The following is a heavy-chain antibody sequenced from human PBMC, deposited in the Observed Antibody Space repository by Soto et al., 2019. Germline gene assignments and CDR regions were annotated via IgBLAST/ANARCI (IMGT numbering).Heavy chain of an antibody. CDR2: IIPIFGTA. Sequence: RASVKVSCKASGGTFSSYAISWVRQAPGQGLEWMGGIIPIFGTANYAQKFQGRVTITADKSTSTAYMELNSLRAEDTAIYYCAKDYISAHPYFDHWGQGTLVTVSS. CDR1: GGTFSSYA. CDR3: AKDYISAHPYFDH. D-gene: IGHD6-6*01. J-gene: IGHJ4*02. V-gene: IGHV1-69*06.